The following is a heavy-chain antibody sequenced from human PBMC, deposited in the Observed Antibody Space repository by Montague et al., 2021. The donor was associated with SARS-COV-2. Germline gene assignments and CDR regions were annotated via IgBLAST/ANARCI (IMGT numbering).Heavy chain of an antibody. Sequence: SETLSLTCTVSGDSVSHDFRTWIWQPPGKGLEWIGYVYYSRSSSYNPSLRGRVSISVDTSKNQFSLRLSTVAAADTAIYYCVRDPAPSGSGTFYDYWGQGTLVAVSS. V-gene: IGHV4-59*02. CDR2: VYYSRSS. CDR3: VRDPAPSGSGTFYDY. D-gene: IGHD1-26*01. J-gene: IGHJ4*02. CDR1: GDSVSHDF.